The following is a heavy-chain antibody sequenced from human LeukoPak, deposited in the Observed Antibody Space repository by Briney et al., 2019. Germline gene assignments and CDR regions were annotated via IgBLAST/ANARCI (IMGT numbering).Heavy chain of an antibody. CDR2: IYSGGHT. J-gene: IGHJ4*02. D-gene: IGHD1-26*01. V-gene: IGHV3-66*01. CDR3: ARETSGSHWN. Sequence: GGSLRLSSAASGFTVGNSYLNWVRQAPAKGLVWVSVIYSGGHTYYADSVKGRFTISRDNSKNTLYLQMNSLTVEDTAVYYCARETSGSHWNWGQGTLVTVSS. CDR1: GFTVGNSY.